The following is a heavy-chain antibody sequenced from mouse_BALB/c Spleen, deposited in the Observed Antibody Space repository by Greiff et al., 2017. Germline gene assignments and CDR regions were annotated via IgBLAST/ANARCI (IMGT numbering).Heavy chain of an antibody. CDR3: ARRGGSSPYYAMDY. J-gene: IGHJ4*01. Sequence: VQLQESGPGLVQPSQSLSITCTVSGFSLTSYGVHWVRQSPGKGLEWLGVIWSGGSTDYNAAFISRLSISKDNSKSQVFFKMNSLQANDTAIYYCARRGGSSPYYAMDYWGQGTSVTVSS. CDR2: IWSGGST. CDR1: GFSLTSYG. D-gene: IGHD1-1*01. V-gene: IGHV2-2*02.